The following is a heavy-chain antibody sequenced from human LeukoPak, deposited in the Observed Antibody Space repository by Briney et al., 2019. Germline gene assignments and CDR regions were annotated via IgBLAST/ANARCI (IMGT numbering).Heavy chain of an antibody. Sequence: SKILSLTCAVYGGSFSGYYWSWIRQPPGKGLEWIGEINHSGSTNYNPSLKSRVTISVDTSKNQFSLKLSSVAAADTAVYYCARARMLGYCSGGSCWPFDYWGQGTLVTVSS. J-gene: IGHJ4*02. D-gene: IGHD2-15*01. V-gene: IGHV4-34*01. CDR1: GGSFSGYY. CDR2: INHSGST. CDR3: ARARMLGYCSGGSCWPFDY.